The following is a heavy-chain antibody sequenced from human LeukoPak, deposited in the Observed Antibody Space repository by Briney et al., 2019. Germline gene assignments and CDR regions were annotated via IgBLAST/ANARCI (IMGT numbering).Heavy chain of an antibody. CDR3: ARDRADSGGNGFDY. J-gene: IGHJ4*02. CDR2: MYDREKT. CDR1: GGSISFGGYY. D-gene: IGHD4-23*01. V-gene: IGHV4-31*03. Sequence: SETLSLTCTVSGGSISFGGYYWSWIRQLPGKGLEWVGYMYDREKTDYNPSLRSRVIISLDTSKNQFSLKLTAVTAADTAIYYCARDRADSGGNGFDYWGQGTLVTVSS.